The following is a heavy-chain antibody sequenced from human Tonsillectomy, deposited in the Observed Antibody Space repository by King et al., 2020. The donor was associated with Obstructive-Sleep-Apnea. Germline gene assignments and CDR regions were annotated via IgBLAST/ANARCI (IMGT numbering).Heavy chain of an antibody. V-gene: IGHV3-7*01. D-gene: IGHD5-12*01. CDR1: GFTFSRYW. CDR3: ARAGSVATVDY. J-gene: IGHJ4*02. Sequence: VQLVESGGGLVQPGGSLRLSCAASGFTFSRYWMSWVRQAPGKGLEWVANINEDGSERYNVDSVEGRFTISRDNAKNSLYLQMNSLRAEDMAGYHCARAGSVATVDYWGQGTLVTVSS. CDR2: INEDGSER.